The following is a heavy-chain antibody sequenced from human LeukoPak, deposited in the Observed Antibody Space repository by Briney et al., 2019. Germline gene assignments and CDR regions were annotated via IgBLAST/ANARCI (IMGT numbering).Heavy chain of an antibody. CDR2: IGTAGDT. Sequence: GGSLRLSCAASGFTYSSYDMHWVRQATGKGLEWVSAIGTAGDTYYPGSVKGRFTISRENAKNSLYLQMNSLRAGDTAVYYCARGGGDIVATTLNYWGQGTLVTVSS. CDR1: GFTYSSYD. CDR3: ARGGGDIVATTLNY. J-gene: IGHJ4*02. V-gene: IGHV3-13*01. D-gene: IGHD5-12*01.